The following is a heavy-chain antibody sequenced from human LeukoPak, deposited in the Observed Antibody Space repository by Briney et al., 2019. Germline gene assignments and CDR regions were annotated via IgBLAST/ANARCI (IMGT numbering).Heavy chain of an antibody. V-gene: IGHV3-23*01. CDR1: GFTFRIYA. J-gene: IGHJ4*02. D-gene: IGHD2-21*01. Sequence: SGGSLRLSCAASGFTFRIYAMNWVRQAPGKVPEWVCGIGGSGDGTYYADSVKGRFTIARDNSRTTLYLQLNSLRADDTAVYYCAKSHITRYPLQYYFDLWGQGAQVIVSS. CDR2: IGGSGDGT. CDR3: AKSHITRYPLQYYFDL.